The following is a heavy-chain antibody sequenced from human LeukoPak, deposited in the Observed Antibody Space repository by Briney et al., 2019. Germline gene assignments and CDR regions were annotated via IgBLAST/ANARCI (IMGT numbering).Heavy chain of an antibody. V-gene: IGHV4-30-4*08. CDR3: ASVRRIAYGATDFDY. Sequence: SETLSLTCTVSGGSISSGDYYWSWIRQPPGKGLEWIGYIYYSGSTYYNPSLKSRVTISVDTSKNQFSLKLSSVTAADTAVYYCASVRRIAYGATDFDYWGQGTLVTVSS. D-gene: IGHD2-21*01. CDR2: IYYSGST. CDR1: GGSISSGDYY. J-gene: IGHJ4*02.